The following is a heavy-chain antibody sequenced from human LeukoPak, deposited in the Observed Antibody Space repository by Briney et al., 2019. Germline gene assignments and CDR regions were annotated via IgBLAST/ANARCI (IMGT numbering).Heavy chain of an antibody. J-gene: IGHJ4*02. V-gene: IGHV3-48*04. CDR1: GFTFDDYG. CDR2: ISAGLTAT. Sequence: PGGSLRLSCAASGFTFDDYGMSWVRQAPGKGLEWISHISAGLTATYYADSVQGRFTISRDNANNLVFLQMNNLGVDDTAVYYCATGSSYWGQGTLVTVSS. D-gene: IGHD3-10*01. CDR3: ATGSSY.